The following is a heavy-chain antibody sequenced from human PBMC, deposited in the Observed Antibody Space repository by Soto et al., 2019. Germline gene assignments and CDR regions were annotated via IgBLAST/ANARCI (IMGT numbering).Heavy chain of an antibody. J-gene: IGHJ3*02. CDR1: GFTFSNYA. CDR2: ISGSGGST. CDR3: ASASYDSSGYYHDAFDI. Sequence: PGGSLRLSCAASGFTFSNYAVTWVRQAPGKGLEWVSTISGSGGSTYYADSVKGRFTISRDNSKNTLYLQMNSLRAEDTAVYYCASASYDSSGYYHDAFDIWGQGTMVTVSS. D-gene: IGHD3-22*01. V-gene: IGHV3-23*01.